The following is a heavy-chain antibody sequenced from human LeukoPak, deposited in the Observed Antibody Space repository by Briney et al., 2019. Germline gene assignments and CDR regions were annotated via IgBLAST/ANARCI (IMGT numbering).Heavy chain of an antibody. CDR1: GFTFSSYG. D-gene: IGHD6-25*01. Sequence: GRSLRLSCAASGFTFSSYGMHWVRQAPGKGLEWVAVIWYDGSNKYYADSVKGRFTISRDTSKNTLYLQMNSLRAEDTAVYYCARDESSDVDYWGQGTLVTVSS. CDR2: IWYDGSNK. CDR3: ARDESSDVDY. J-gene: IGHJ4*02. V-gene: IGHV3-33*01.